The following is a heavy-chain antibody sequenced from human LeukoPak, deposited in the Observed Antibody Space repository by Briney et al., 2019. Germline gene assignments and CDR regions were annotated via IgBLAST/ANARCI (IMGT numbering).Heavy chain of an antibody. V-gene: IGHV1-24*01. CDR2: FDPEDGET. D-gene: IGHD3-9*01. Sequence: ASVKVSCKVSGYTLTELSMHWVRQAPGKGREWMGGFDPEDGETIYAQKFQGRVTMTEDTSTDTAYMELSSLRSEDTAVYYCATEPFDFPARQFDYWGQGTLVTVSS. CDR3: ATEPFDFPARQFDY. CDR1: GYTLTELS. J-gene: IGHJ4*02.